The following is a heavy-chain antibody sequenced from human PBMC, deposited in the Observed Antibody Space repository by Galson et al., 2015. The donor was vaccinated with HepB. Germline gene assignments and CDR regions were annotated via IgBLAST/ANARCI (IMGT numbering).Heavy chain of an antibody. Sequence: SLRLSCAASTFIFSTYSMNWVRQAPGKGLEWVSYISSSSTTIYYADSVKGRFTISRANAKNSIYLQMNSLRAEDTAVYYCVFVRGYDLSPLDYWGQGTLVTVSS. V-gene: IGHV3-48*04. J-gene: IGHJ4*02. CDR1: TFIFSTYS. D-gene: IGHD5-12*01. CDR3: VFVRGYDLSPLDY. CDR2: ISSSSTTI.